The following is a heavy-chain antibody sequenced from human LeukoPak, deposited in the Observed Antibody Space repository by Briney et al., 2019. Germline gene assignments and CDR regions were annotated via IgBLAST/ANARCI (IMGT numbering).Heavy chain of an antibody. J-gene: IGHJ6*03. CDR2: MNPNSGNT. Sequence: GASVKVSCKASGYTFTSYDINWVRQATGQGLEWMGWMNPNSGNTGYAQKFQGRVTMTTDTSTSTAYMELRSLRSDDTAVYYCARDKGGNSYGPQSYYYYYYMDVWGKGTTVTVSS. CDR3: ARDKGGNSYGPQSYYYYYYMDV. D-gene: IGHD4-23*01. CDR1: GYTFTSYD. V-gene: IGHV1-8*01.